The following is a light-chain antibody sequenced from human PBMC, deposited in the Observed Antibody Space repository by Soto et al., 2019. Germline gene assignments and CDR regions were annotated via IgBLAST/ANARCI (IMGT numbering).Light chain of an antibody. Sequence: DIQMTQSPSSLSASVGDRVTITCRATQSIGTYLTWYQQKLGKAPKLLIYAASTLQRGVPPRFSGSGSGSGSGTYFTPIISSLQPEDFATYYCQQRSSTPYTFGQGTKLEIK. CDR2: AAS. J-gene: IGKJ2*01. V-gene: IGKV1-39*01. CDR3: QQRSSTPYT. CDR1: QSIGTY.